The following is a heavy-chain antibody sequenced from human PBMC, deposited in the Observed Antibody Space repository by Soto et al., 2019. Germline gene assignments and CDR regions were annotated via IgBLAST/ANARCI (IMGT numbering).Heavy chain of an antibody. J-gene: IGHJ6*02. CDR3: AREGSGSYRGMDV. CDR1: GFTVSSNY. Sequence: VQLVETGGGLIQPGGSLRLSCAASGFTVSSNYMSWVRQAPGKGLEWVSVIYSGGSTYYADSVKGRFTISRDNSKNTLYLQMNSLRAEDTAVYYCAREGSGSYRGMDVWGQGTTVTVSS. CDR2: IYSGGST. D-gene: IGHD1-26*01. V-gene: IGHV3-53*02.